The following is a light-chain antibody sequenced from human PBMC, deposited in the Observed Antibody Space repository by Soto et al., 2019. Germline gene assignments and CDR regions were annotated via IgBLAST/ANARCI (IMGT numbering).Light chain of an antibody. CDR1: QSVSSK. Sequence: EVVMTQSPATLSVSPGEGATLSCRASQSVSSKLAWYQQKPGQAPRLLIYGASTGATGIPARFSGSESGTEFALTISSLQSEDFAVYYCQQYDNWSFTFGPGTKVDIK. V-gene: IGKV3-15*01. CDR2: GAS. CDR3: QQYDNWSFT. J-gene: IGKJ3*01.